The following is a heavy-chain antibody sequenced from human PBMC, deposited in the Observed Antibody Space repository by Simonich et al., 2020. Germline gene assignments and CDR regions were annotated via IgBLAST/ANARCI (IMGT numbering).Heavy chain of an antibody. CDR2: INPNGGGT. V-gene: IGHV1-2*02. CDR1: GYTFTGYY. Sequence: QVQLVQSGAEVKKPGASVKVSCKASGYTFTGYYMHWVRQAPGQGLEWMGGINPNGGGTNYAQKFQGRVTMTRDTSISTAYMELSRLRSDDTAVYYCARGALTGDYYYMDVWGKGTTVTVSS. CDR3: ARGALTGDYYYMDV. D-gene: IGHD7-27*01. J-gene: IGHJ6*03.